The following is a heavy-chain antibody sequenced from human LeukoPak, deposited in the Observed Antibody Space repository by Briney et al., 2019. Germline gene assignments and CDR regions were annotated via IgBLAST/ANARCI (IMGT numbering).Heavy chain of an antibody. CDR2: ISSSSSYI. CDR1: GFTFDDYA. CDR3: ARGRDNWTKSPFDY. J-gene: IGHJ4*02. V-gene: IGHV3-21*01. Sequence: GGSLRLSCAASGFTFDDYAMHWVRQAPGKGLEWVSSISSSSSYIYYADSVKGRFTISRDNSKNTLYLQMNSLRAEDTAVYYCARGRDNWTKSPFDYWGQGTLVTVSS. D-gene: IGHD1/OR15-1a*01.